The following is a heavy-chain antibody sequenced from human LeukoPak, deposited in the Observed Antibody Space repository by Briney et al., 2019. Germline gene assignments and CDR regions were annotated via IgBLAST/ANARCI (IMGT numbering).Heavy chain of an antibody. J-gene: IGHJ4*02. CDR3: ARSNQADDY. Sequence: GGSLRLSCAASGFTFSSYWMHWVRQVPGKGLVWVARINPGGSSITYADSVEGRFTISRDNAKNTLYLQMDGLRSEDTGVYYCARSNQADDYWGQGTLVTVSS. CDR2: INPGGSSI. V-gene: IGHV3-74*01. D-gene: IGHD1-14*01. CDR1: GFTFSSYW.